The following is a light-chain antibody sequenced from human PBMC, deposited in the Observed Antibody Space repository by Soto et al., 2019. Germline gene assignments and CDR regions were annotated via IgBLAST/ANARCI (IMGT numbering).Light chain of an antibody. J-gene: IGKJ4*02. CDR1: QSVSSY. CDR2: DAS. Sequence: EIVLIQSTATLSLSPGERATLSCRASQSVSSYLAWYQQKPGQAPRLLIYDASNRATGIPARFSGSGSGTDFTLTISSLEPEDFAVYYCQQRSNWPLTFGGGTKVDIK. V-gene: IGKV3-11*01. CDR3: QQRSNWPLT.